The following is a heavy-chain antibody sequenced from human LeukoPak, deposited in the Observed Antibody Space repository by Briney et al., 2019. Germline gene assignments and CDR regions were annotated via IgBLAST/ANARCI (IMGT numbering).Heavy chain of an antibody. CDR1: GFTLSSYV. J-gene: IGHJ4*02. D-gene: IGHD3-10*01. CDR3: AKYDYYGTSEIL. CDR2: ISGGGGST. Sequence: GGTLRLSCAASGFTLSSYVMSWVREAPGEGLEGVSAISGGGGSTYCADSVKGRFTISRDNSKNTLYLQMNSLRAEDTAVYYCAKYDYYGTSEILWGQGTLVTVSS. V-gene: IGHV3-23*01.